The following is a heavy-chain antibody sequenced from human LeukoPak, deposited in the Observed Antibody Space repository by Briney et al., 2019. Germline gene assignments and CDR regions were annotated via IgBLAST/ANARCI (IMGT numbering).Heavy chain of an antibody. CDR1: GFTFSSYA. CDR3: AKVRGEADDY. Sequence: PGGSLRLSCAASGFTFSSYAMSWVRQAPGKGLEWVSAISGSGGSTYYADSVKGRFTISRDKSNNTLYLLMNNLRAEDTAVYYCAKVRGEADDYWGQGTLVTVSS. J-gene: IGHJ4*02. CDR2: ISGSGGST. D-gene: IGHD3-16*01. V-gene: IGHV3-23*01.